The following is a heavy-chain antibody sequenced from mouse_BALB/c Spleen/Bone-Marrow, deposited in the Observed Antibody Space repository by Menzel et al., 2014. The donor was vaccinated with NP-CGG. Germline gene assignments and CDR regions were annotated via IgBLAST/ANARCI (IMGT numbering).Heavy chain of an antibody. D-gene: IGHD2-4*01. V-gene: IGHV1S81*02. CDR2: INPSNGRT. Sequence: QVQLQQSGAELVRPGASVKLSCKASGYTFTSYWINWVKQRPGQGLEWIGEINPSNGRTNYNEKFKSKATLTVDKSSSTAYMQLSSLTSEDSAVYYCARERYDYDWKDYWGQGTTLTVSS. CDR1: GYTFTSYW. J-gene: IGHJ2*01. CDR3: ARERYDYDWKDY.